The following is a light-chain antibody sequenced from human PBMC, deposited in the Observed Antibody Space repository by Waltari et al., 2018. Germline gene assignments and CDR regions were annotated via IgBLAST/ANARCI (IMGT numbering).Light chain of an antibody. V-gene: IGLV2-18*02. CDR2: EVN. J-gene: IGLJ2*01. CDR1: SSDVGNDNR. CDR3: SSYTSSTTFV. Sequence: QSALTQPPSVSGSPGQSVTISCTGTSSDVGNDNRVSWYQQPPGTAPKVVIYEVNNRHSGVAYRFSGSKSGNTAYLTISGLQADDEADYYCSSYTSSTTFVFGGGTKLAVL.